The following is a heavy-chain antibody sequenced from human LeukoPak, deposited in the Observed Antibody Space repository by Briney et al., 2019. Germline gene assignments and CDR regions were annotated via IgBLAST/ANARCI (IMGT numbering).Heavy chain of an antibody. CDR3: VRLGYYDDGAWFDP. J-gene: IGHJ5*02. CDR2: IYYGWST. CDR1: GGSISSDY. Sequence: PAETPCLTCAVSGGSISSDYWSWVRQPPGKGLEWIGYIYYGWSTNYNPSLNSRVTISVDTSKNQYSPKLSSVTAAGTAVYYCVRLGYYDDGAWFDPWGQGTLVTVSS. D-gene: IGHD3-22*01. V-gene: IGHV4-59*01.